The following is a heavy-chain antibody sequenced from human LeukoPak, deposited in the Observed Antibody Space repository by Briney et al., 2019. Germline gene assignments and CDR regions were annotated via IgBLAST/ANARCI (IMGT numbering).Heavy chain of an antibody. Sequence: PSETLSLTCAVYGGSFSGYYWSWIRQPPGKGLEWIGEINHSGSTNYNPSLKSRVTISVDTSKNQFSLKLSSVTAADTAVYYCARRPYSSSWRNYYGMDVWGQGTTVTVSS. CDR2: INHSGST. D-gene: IGHD6-13*01. CDR1: GGSFSGYY. J-gene: IGHJ6*02. V-gene: IGHV4-34*01. CDR3: ARRPYSSSWRNYYGMDV.